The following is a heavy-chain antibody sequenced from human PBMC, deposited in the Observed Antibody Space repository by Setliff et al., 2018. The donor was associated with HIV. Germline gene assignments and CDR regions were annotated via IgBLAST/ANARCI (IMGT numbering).Heavy chain of an antibody. D-gene: IGHD3-10*01. CDR1: GYTFTAYY. CDR2: INPYSGGT. J-gene: IGHJ3*02. CDR3: VREVRAAYKGPLWFGQSDPRPDTFDI. Sequence: ASVKVSCKASGYTFTAYYIHWVRQAPGQGLEWMGWINPYSGGTNYAQNFQGWVTMTRDTSITTAYMELSRLTSDDTALYFCVREVRAAYKGPLWFGQSDPRPDTFDIWGQGTVVTVSS. V-gene: IGHV1-2*04.